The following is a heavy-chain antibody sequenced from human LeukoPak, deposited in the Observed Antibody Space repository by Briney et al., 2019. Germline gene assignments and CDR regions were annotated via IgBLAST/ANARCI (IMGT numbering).Heavy chain of an antibody. D-gene: IGHD5-18*01. CDR2: INHSGST. V-gene: IGHV4-34*01. J-gene: IGHJ4*02. Sequence: SETLSLTCAVYGGSFSGYYWSWIRQPPGKGLEWIGEINHSGSTNYNPSLKSRVTISVDTSKNQFSLKLSSVTAADTAVYYCARKLRGYSYGPFDYWGQGTLVTVSS. CDR1: GGSFSGYY. CDR3: ARKLRGYSYGPFDY.